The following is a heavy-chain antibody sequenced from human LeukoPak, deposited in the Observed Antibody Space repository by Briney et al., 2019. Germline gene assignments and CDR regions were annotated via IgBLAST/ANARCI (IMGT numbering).Heavy chain of an antibody. CDR3: ARYLYYDILTGYRGGFDY. D-gene: IGHD3-9*01. CDR1: GYTSTSYG. J-gene: IGHJ4*02. V-gene: IGHV1-18*01. CDR2: ISANNGNT. Sequence: GASLKVSCKASGYTSTSYGIGWVRRAPGQGLEWMGWISANNGNTNYAQTLQGRVTMTTDQYTRPGSMALRSRRSDAPPVYYCARYLYYDILTGYRGGFDYWGQGPLVTASS.